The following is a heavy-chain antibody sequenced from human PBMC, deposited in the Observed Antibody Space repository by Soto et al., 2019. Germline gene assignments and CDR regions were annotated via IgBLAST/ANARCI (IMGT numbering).Heavy chain of an antibody. D-gene: IGHD2-8*01. Sequence: GGSLRLSCAASGFTFSSYAMSWVRQAPGKGLEWVSAISGSGGSTYYADSVKGRFTISRDNSKNTLYLQMNSLRAEDTAVYYCAKDQGYCTNGVCDHYYYYGMDVWGQGTTVTVSS. CDR1: GFTFSSYA. V-gene: IGHV3-23*01. CDR3: AKDQGYCTNGVCDHYYYYGMDV. J-gene: IGHJ6*02. CDR2: ISGSGGST.